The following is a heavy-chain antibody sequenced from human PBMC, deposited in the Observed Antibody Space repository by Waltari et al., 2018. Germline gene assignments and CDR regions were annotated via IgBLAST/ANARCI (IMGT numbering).Heavy chain of an antibody. CDR3: ASEAIFGEWDDAFDI. CDR1: GFTVSSNY. D-gene: IGHD3-3*01. CDR2: IYSGGST. V-gene: IGHV3-53*01. J-gene: IGHJ3*02. Sequence: EVQLVESGGGLIQPGGSLRLSCAASGFTVSSNYMSWVRQAPGKGLEWVSVIYSGGSTYYADSVKGRFTISRDNSKNTLYLQMNSLRAEDTAVYYCASEAIFGEWDDAFDIWGQGTMVTVSS.